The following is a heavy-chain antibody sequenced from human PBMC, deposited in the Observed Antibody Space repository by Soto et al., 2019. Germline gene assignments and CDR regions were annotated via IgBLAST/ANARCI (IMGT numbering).Heavy chain of an antibody. CDR2: IYNIGST. CDR1: GASSSCSGDC. J-gene: IGHJ5*02. Sequence: SETLALTSTVTGASSSCSGDCWSWIRQSPGKGLEWVGHIYNIGSTYSNPSLRSRATISVDTSNNQFSLKLSSVAATDTAVYYCARVPDRWGQGTLVT. D-gene: IGHD2-2*01. V-gene: IGHV4-30-4*02. CDR3: ARVPDR.